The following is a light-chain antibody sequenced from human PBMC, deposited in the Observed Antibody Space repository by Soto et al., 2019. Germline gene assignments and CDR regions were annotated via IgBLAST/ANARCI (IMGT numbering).Light chain of an antibody. J-gene: IGKJ4*01. CDR3: QQGHTFPLT. V-gene: IGKV1-12*01. CDR1: QAIGDA. CDR2: SAD. Sequence: DIQMTQSPSSVSASVGDRVTITCRASQAIGDALAWHQQRPGEAPNLLIYSADTLHSGVPSRFSGSRSGTDFTLTISSLQPEDFATYYCQQGHTFPLTFGGGTKVEIK.